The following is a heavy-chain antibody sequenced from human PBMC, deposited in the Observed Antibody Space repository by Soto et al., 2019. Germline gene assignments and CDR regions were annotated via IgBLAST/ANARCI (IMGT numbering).Heavy chain of an antibody. CDR3: ASLQDYYYDSSGYYYVFDY. CDR1: GGSISSGDYY. J-gene: IGHJ4*02. V-gene: IGHV4-30-4*01. D-gene: IGHD3-22*01. Sequence: SETLSLTCTVSGGSISSGDYYWSWIRQPPGKGLEWIGYIYYSGSTYYNPSLKSRVTISVDTSKNQFSLQLSSVTAADTAVYYCASLQDYYYDSSGYYYVFDYWGQGTLVTVSS. CDR2: IYYSGST.